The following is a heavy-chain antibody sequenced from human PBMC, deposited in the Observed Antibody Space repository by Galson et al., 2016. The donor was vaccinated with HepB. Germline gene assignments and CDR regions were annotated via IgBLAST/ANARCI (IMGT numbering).Heavy chain of an antibody. Sequence: ETLSLTCTVSGGSISNYYWNWIRQPPGKGLEWIGFIYSSGSTNYNPSLKSRVTIAIDTSTNQYSLKLSSVTAADTAVYYCARGSYYDSSGYYFAFDIWGQGTMVTVSS. CDR3: ARGSYYDSSGYYFAFDI. J-gene: IGHJ3*02. D-gene: IGHD3-22*01. V-gene: IGHV4-59*01. CDR1: GGSISNYY. CDR2: IYSSGST.